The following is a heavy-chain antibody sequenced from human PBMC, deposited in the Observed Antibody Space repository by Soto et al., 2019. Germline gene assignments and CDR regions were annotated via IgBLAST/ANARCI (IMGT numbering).Heavy chain of an antibody. D-gene: IGHD2-2*01. CDR1: GFTFSTYS. J-gene: IGHJ4*02. V-gene: IGHV3-21*01. Sequence: EVQLVESGGGLVKPGGSLRLSCAASGFTFSTYSMNWVRQAPGKGLEWVSFISSNSIFIYYEDSVKGRFTISRDNAKNSLHLQMNGLRAEDKAVYYCVRVTYCSSSSCSPFDYWGQGTLVTVSS. CDR2: ISSNSIFI. CDR3: VRVTYCSSSSCSPFDY.